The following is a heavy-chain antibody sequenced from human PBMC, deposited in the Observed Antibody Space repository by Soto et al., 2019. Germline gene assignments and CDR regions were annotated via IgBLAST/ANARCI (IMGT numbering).Heavy chain of an antibody. Sequence: QEQLVESGGGVVKPGGSLRLSCTASGFSFSDYYMSWIRQAPGKGLECIAYISSSGNSIYYADSVKGRFTVSRDNAKNSLYLHMHSLTAEDTAMYYCVRDDDYGGTSTWFDPWGQGNLVTVSS. J-gene: IGHJ5*02. CDR1: GFSFSDYY. CDR3: VRDDDYGGTSTWFDP. CDR2: ISSSGNSI. V-gene: IGHV3-11*01. D-gene: IGHD4-17*01.